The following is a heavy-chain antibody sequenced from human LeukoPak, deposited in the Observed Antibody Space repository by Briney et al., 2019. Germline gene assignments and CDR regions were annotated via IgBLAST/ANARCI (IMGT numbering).Heavy chain of an antibody. D-gene: IGHD3-10*01. J-gene: IGHJ4*02. CDR2: IYHSGST. CDR3: ARRTVRSGSYYSASDY. Sequence: SETLSLTCAVSGGSISSSNWWSWVRPPPGKGLEWIGEIYHSGSTNYNPSLKSRVTISVDKSKNQFSLKLSSVTAADTAVYYCARRTVRSGSYYSASDYWGQGTLVTVSS. V-gene: IGHV4-4*02. CDR1: GGSISSSNW.